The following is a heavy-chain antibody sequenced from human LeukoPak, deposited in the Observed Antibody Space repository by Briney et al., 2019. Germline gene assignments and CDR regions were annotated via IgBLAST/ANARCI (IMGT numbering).Heavy chain of an antibody. Sequence: DSLKGRFTISRDNARNSLYLQMNSLKAEDTAVYYCAGGIAAADMWGQGTLVTVSS. D-gene: IGHD6-13*01. CDR3: AGGIAAADM. V-gene: IGHV3-21*01. J-gene: IGHJ4*02.